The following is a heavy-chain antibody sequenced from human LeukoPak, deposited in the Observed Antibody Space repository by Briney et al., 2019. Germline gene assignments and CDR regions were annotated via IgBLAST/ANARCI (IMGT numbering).Heavy chain of an antibody. CDR2: IYYSGST. CDR3: ARHRFAYLEPAANYFDY. CDR1: GGSFSGYY. Sequence: SETLSLTCVVYGGSFSGYYWSWIRQPPGKGLEWIGSIYYSGSTYYNPSLKSRVTISVDTSKNQFSLKLSSVTAADTAVYYCARHRFAYLEPAANYFDYWGQGTLVTVSS. D-gene: IGHD2-2*01. V-gene: IGHV4-34*01. J-gene: IGHJ4*02.